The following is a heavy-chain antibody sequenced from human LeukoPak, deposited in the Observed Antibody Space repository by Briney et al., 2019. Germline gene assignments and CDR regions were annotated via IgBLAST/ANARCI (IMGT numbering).Heavy chain of an antibody. CDR3: ARGRDSGGTFDY. CDR2: IYHTGST. Sequence: PSETLSLTCTVSGSSISSGYYWGWIRQSPGKGLEGIGSIYHTGSTYYNPSLKSRIIISVDTSKNQFSLKLSSVTAADTAAYYCARGRDSGGTFDYWGQGTLVTVSS. D-gene: IGHD2-15*01. CDR1: GSSISSGYY. J-gene: IGHJ4*02. V-gene: IGHV4-38-2*02.